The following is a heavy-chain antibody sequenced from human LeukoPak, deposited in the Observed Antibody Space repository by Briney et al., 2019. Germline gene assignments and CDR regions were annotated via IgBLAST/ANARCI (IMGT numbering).Heavy chain of an antibody. D-gene: IGHD1-26*01. J-gene: IGHJ1*01. V-gene: IGHV3-53*01. CDR2: IYSDGNT. CDR3: VREREGSNSEH. Sequence: GGSLRLSCAVSGSTLTEHAWSWVRQAPGMGLEWVSTIYSDGNTYYPDSVKGRFTISRDGSKNTLYLQLNSLRTEDTAIYYCVREREGSNSEHWGQGTLVTVSS. CDR1: GSTLTEHA.